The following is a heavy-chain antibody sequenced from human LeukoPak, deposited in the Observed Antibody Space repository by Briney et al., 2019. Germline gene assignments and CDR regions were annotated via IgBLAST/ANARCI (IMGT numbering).Heavy chain of an antibody. J-gene: IGHJ4*02. V-gene: IGHV4-59*01. CDR3: ARASGWYGLFTY. CDR1: GGSFSGYY. CDR2: IYYSGST. Sequence: SETLSLTCAVYGGSFSGYYWSWIRQPPGKGLEWIGYIYYSGSTNYNPSLKSRVTISVDTSKNQFSLKLSSVTAADTAVYYCARASGWYGLFTYWGQGTLVTVSS. D-gene: IGHD6-19*01.